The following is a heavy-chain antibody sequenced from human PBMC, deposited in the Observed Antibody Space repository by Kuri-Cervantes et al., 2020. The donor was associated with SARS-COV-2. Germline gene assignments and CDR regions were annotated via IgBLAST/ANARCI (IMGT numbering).Heavy chain of an antibody. V-gene: IGHV4-38-2*01. CDR2: IYHSGST. CDR1: GYSISSGYY. Sequence: SQTLSLTCAVSGYSISSGYYWGWIRQPPGKGLEWIGSIYHSGSTYYNPSLKSRVTMSVDTSKNQFSLKLSSVTAADTAVYYCARATDYYDFWSGYYSSGQEIAFDIWGQGTMVTVSS. J-gene: IGHJ3*02. CDR3: ARATDYYDFWSGYYSSGQEIAFDI. D-gene: IGHD3-3*01.